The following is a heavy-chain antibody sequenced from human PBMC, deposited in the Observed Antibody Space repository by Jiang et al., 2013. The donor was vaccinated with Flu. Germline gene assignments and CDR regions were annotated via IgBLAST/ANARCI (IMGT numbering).Heavy chain of an antibody. CDR2: ISWDGGST. CDR1: GFTFDDYT. J-gene: IGHJ4*02. Sequence: LVESGGVVVQPGGSLRLSCAASGFTFDDYTMHWVRQAPGKGLEWVSLISWDGGSTYYADSVKGRFTISRDNSKNSLYLQMNSLRTEDTALYYCAKDSVAGDPLDYWGQGTLVTVSS. CDR3: AKDSVAGDPLDY. V-gene: IGHV3-43*01. D-gene: IGHD6-19*01.